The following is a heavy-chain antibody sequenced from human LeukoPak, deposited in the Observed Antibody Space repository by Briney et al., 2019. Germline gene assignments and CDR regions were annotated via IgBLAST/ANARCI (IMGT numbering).Heavy chain of an antibody. CDR1: GLTFSSYG. CDR3: ASAYGDDEVY. Sequence: GGSLRLSCAVSGLTFSSYGMNWVRQAPGKGLEWVASISSSGSYFYYADSVKGRFTISRGSAKNSLYLQMDSLRGDDTALYFCASAYGDDEVYWGQGALVTVSS. D-gene: IGHD4-17*01. CDR2: ISSSGSYF. V-gene: IGHV3-21*06. J-gene: IGHJ4*02.